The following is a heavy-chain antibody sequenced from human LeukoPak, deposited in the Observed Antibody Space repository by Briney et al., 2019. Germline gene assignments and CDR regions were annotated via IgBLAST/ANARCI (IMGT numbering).Heavy chain of an antibody. D-gene: IGHD5-24*01. J-gene: IGHJ3*02. Sequence: ASVKVSCKVSGYTLTELSMHWVRQAPGQGLEWMGWINTNTGNPTYAQGFTGRFVFSLDTSVSTAYLQISSLKAEDTAVYYCARVNPLGDGYNWRGAFDIWGQGTMVTVSS. CDR3: ARVNPLGDGYNWRGAFDI. V-gene: IGHV7-4-1*02. CDR1: GYTLTELS. CDR2: INTNTGNP.